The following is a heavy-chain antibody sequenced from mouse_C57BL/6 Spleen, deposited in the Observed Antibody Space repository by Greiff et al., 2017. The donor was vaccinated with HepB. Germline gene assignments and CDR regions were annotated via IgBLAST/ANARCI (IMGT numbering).Heavy chain of an antibody. D-gene: IGHD1-1*01. V-gene: IGHV1-63*01. Sequence: VQLQQSGAELVRPGTSVKMSCKASGYTFTNYWIGWAKQRPGHGLEWIGDIYPGGGYTNYNEKFKGKATLTADKSSSTAYMQFSSLTSEDSAIYYCARLLLPGSYAMDYWGQGTSVTVSS. CDR2: IYPGGGYT. CDR3: ARLLLPGSYAMDY. J-gene: IGHJ4*01. CDR1: GYTFTNYW.